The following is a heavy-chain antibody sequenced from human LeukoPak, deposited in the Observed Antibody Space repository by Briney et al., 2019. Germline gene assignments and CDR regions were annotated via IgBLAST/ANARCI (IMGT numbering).Heavy chain of an antibody. Sequence: GGSLRLSCAASGFTFSSYAMSWVRQAPGKGLEWVGFIRSKAYGGTTEYAASVKGRFTISRDDSKSIAYLQMNSLKTEDTAVYYCTREPYTGYWGQGTLVTVSS. CDR1: GFTFSSYA. J-gene: IGHJ4*02. V-gene: IGHV3-49*04. D-gene: IGHD3-16*01. CDR2: IRSKAYGGTT. CDR3: TREPYTGY.